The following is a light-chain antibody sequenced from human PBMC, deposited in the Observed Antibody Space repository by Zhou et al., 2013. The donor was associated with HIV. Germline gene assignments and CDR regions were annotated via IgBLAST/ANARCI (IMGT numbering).Light chain of an antibody. CDR2: AAS. J-gene: IGKJ4*01. Sequence: EVVMTQSPATLSVSPGDRATLSCRASQSVSTNLAWYQQKPGQAPRLLIYAASTRATGIPARFSGSGSGTDFTLTISSLEPEDFAVYYCQQRSNWLTFGGGTKVEIK. CDR3: QQRSNWLT. V-gene: IGKV3-11*01. CDR1: QSVSTN.